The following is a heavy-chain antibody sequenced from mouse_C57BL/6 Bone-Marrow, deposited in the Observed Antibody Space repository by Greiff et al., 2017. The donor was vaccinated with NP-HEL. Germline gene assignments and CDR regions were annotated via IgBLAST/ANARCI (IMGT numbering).Heavy chain of an antibody. CDR3: APYGYDDGGFAY. CDR1: GYTFTGYW. CDR2: ILPGSGST. Sequence: VKLMESGAELMKPGASVKLSCKATGYTFTGYWIEWVKQRPGHGLEWIGEILPGSGSTNYNEKFKGQATFTADTSSNTAYMQLSSLTTEDSAIYSCAPYGYDDGGFAYWGQGTLVTVSA. J-gene: IGHJ3*01. V-gene: IGHV1-9*01. D-gene: IGHD2-2*01.